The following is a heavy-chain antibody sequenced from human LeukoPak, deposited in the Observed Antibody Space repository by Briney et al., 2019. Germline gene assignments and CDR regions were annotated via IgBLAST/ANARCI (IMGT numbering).Heavy chain of an antibody. D-gene: IGHD2-2*02. Sequence: ASVKVSWKASGYTFTSYYIHWVRQAPGEGLEWMGIINPSGGSTSYAQKFQGRVTMTRDMSTSTVYMELSSLRSEDTAVYYCARVAAEVVGVPGAIGFGWLRRDYYYMDVWGKGTTVTVSS. J-gene: IGHJ6*03. CDR1: GYTFTSYY. V-gene: IGHV1-46*01. CDR3: ARVAAEVVGVPGAIGFGWLRRDYYYMDV. CDR2: INPSGGST.